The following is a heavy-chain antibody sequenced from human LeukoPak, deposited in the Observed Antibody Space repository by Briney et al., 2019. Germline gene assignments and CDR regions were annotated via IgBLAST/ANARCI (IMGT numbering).Heavy chain of an antibody. Sequence: VASVKVSCKASGYTFTGYYMHWVRQAPGQGLEWMGGIIPIFGTANYAQKFQGRVTITTDESTSTAYMELSSLRSEDTAVYYCARDLLLGDYGSGSYYNDNWFDPWGQGTLVTVSS. J-gene: IGHJ5*02. CDR1: GYTFTGYY. V-gene: IGHV1-69*05. CDR3: ARDLLLGDYGSGSYYNDNWFDP. D-gene: IGHD3-10*01. CDR2: IIPIFGTA.